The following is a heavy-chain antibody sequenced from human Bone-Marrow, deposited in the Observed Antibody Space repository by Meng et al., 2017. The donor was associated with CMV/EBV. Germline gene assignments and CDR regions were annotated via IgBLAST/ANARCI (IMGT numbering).Heavy chain of an antibody. Sequence: ASVKVSCKASGYTFTTYDINWVRQAPGQGLEWMGWMNANSGNTGYAQKFQGRVSMTRDTSISTAYMELSSLRSEDTAVYYCARGSYSSSSVLYYWGQGTLVTVSS. CDR1: GYTFTTYD. V-gene: IGHV1-8*02. CDR3: ARGSYSSSSVLYY. J-gene: IGHJ4*02. D-gene: IGHD6-6*01. CDR2: MNANSGNT.